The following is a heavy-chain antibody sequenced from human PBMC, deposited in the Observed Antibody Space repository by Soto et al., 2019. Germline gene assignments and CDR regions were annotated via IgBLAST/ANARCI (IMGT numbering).Heavy chain of an antibody. V-gene: IGHV1-18*04. CDR1: GYTFTSHG. CDR3: ARGSRSLAVAGVFDY. D-gene: IGHD6-19*01. CDR2: ISAYNGNT. Sequence: ASVKVSCEGSGYTFTSHGISWVGQAPGQGLEWMGWISAYNGNTNYAQKLQGRVTMTTDTSTSTAYMELRGVRSDDTAVYYCARGSRSLAVAGVFDYWGQGTLVTVSS. J-gene: IGHJ4*02.